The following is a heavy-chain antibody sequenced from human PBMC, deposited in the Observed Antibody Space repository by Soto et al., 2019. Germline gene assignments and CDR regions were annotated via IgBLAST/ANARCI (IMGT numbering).Heavy chain of an antibody. CDR1: GYTFTGYY. CDR3: ARFRGYCSGGSCYTTNWFDP. CDR2: INPNRGGT. D-gene: IGHD2-15*01. V-gene: IGHV1-2*02. Sequence: ASVKVSCKASGYTFTGYYMHWVRQAPGQGLEWMGWINPNRGGTHYAQKFQGRVTMTRDTSISTAYMELSRLRSDDTAVYYCARFRGYCSGGSCYTTNWFDPWGQGTLVTVS. J-gene: IGHJ5*02.